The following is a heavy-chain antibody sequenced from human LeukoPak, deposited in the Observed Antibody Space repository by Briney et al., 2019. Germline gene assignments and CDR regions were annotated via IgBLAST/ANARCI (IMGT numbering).Heavy chain of an antibody. Sequence: PSETLSLTCTVSGGSISSGSYYWNWIRQPAGKGLEWIGRIYTSGTTDYNPSLKSRVTISVDTSKNQFSLKLSSLTAADTAVYYCARRGDVWGKGTTVTISS. CDR2: IYTSGTT. CDR1: GGSISSGSYY. J-gene: IGHJ6*04. CDR3: ARRGDV. V-gene: IGHV4-61*02.